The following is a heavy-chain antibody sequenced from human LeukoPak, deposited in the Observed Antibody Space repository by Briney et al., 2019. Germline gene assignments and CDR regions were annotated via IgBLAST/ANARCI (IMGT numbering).Heavy chain of an antibody. Sequence: GESLKISCKGSGYSFTSYWIGWVRQMPGKGLEWMGTIYPGDSDTRYSPSFQGQVTISADKSISTAYLQWSSLKASDTAMYYCARGELEPLHYYYMDVWGKGTTVTVSS. CDR1: GYSFTSYW. D-gene: IGHD1-14*01. J-gene: IGHJ6*03. CDR3: ARGELEPLHYYYMDV. V-gene: IGHV5-51*01. CDR2: IYPGDSDT.